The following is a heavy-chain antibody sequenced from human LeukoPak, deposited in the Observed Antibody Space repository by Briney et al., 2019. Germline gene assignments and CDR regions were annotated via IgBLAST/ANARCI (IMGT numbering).Heavy chain of an antibody. CDR2: ISAYNGNT. Sequence: GASVKVYCKASGYTFTSYGIRWVRQAPGQGLEWMGWISAYNGNTNYAQKLQGRVTMTTDTSTSTAYMELRSLRSDDTAVYYCARVLAAAGTSYPQDYWGQGTLVTVSS. CDR1: GYTFTSYG. CDR3: ARVLAAAGTSYPQDY. V-gene: IGHV1-18*01. D-gene: IGHD6-13*01. J-gene: IGHJ4*02.